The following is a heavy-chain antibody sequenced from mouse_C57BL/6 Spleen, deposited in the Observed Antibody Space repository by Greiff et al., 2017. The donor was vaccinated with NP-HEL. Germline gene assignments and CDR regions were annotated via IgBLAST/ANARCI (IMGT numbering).Heavy chain of an antibody. CDR3: ARHYSNYGYYAMDY. CDR2: ISSGGSYT. V-gene: IGHV5-6*02. J-gene: IGHJ4*01. Sequence: DVKLVESGGDLVKPGGSLKLSCAASGFTFSSYGMSWVRQTPDKRLEWVATISSGGSYTYYPDSVKGRFTISRDNAKNTLYLQMSSLKSEDTAMYYCARHYSNYGYYAMDYWGQGTSVTVSS. CDR1: GFTFSSYG. D-gene: IGHD2-5*01.